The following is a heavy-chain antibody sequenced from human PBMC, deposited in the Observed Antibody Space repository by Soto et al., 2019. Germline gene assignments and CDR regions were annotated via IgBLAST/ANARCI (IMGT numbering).Heavy chain of an antibody. D-gene: IGHD4-17*01. Sequence: SETLSLTCTVSGGSISSSSYYWGWIRQPPGKGLEWIGSIYYSGSTYYNPSLKSRVTISVDTSKNQFSLKLSSVTAADTAVYYCARRDYGDWGVDYWGQGTLVTVSS. J-gene: IGHJ4*02. CDR1: GGSISSSSYY. CDR3: ARRDYGDWGVDY. CDR2: IYYSGST. V-gene: IGHV4-39*01.